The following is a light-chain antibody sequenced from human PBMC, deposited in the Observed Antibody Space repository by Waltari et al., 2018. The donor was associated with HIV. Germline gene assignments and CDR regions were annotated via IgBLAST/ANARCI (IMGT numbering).Light chain of an antibody. CDR2: DND. CDR1: DSNIGNNF. V-gene: IGLV1-51*01. CDR3: ATWDNNLYVGQV. Sequence: QSVLTQPPSLSAAPGQKVTISCSGSDSNIGNNFVSWYPQLPGAAPNRLIYDNDSRPSGISDRVSGSKSGTSATLGITGLQAGDEADYYCATWDNNLYVGQVFGGGTKLTVL. J-gene: IGLJ3*02.